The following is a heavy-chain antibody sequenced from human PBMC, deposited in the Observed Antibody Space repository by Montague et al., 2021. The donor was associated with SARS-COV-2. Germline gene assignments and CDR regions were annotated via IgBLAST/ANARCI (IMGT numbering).Heavy chain of an antibody. CDR3: ARAIGAPENWFDP. CDR1: GGSIRSYS. J-gene: IGHJ5*02. CDR2: IYYTGST. V-gene: IGHV4-59*12. Sequence: SETLSLTSTVSGGSIRSYSWSWIRQPPGKGLEWIGYIYYTGSTNYNPSLKSRVTMSISMSENQFSLKLNSVTAADTAVYYCARAIGAPENWFDPWGQGTLVTVSS. D-gene: IGHD3-16*01.